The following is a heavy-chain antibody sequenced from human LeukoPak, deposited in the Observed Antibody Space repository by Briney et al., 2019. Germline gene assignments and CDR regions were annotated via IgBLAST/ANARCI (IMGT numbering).Heavy chain of an antibody. CDR1: GYSISSGYY. D-gene: IGHD6-13*01. CDR3: ARAPRAAAGSGVFDY. CDR2: IYHSGST. J-gene: IGHJ4*02. Sequence: SETLSLTCAVSGYSISSGYYWGWIRQPPGKGLEWIGSIYHSGSTYYNPSLKSRVTISVDTSKNQFSLKLSSVTAADTAVYYCARAPRAAAGSGVFDYWGQGTLVTVSS. V-gene: IGHV4-38-2*01.